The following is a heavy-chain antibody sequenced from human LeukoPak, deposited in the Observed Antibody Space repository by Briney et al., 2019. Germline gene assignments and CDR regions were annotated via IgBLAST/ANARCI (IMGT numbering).Heavy chain of an antibody. CDR1: GGSISNDY. V-gene: IGHV4-4*07. Sequence: PSETLSLTCTVSGGSISNDYWSWIRQAAGKELEWIGRIYTRGNTNYNPSLKSRVNISLDKSKKQFSLNLNSVTAADTAVYYCARGGTYGSGRNQHTTLGYWGQGTLVTVSS. D-gene: IGHD3-10*01. J-gene: IGHJ4*02. CDR3: ARGGTYGSGRNQHTTLGY. CDR2: IYTRGNT.